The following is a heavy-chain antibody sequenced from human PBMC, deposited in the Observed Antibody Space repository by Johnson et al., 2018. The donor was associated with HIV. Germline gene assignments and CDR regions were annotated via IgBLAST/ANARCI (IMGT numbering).Heavy chain of an antibody. CDR2: IVGSGGST. Sequence: EVQLMESGGGLVQPGGSLRLSCAASGFTFTTYAINWVRQAPGKGLEWVSGIVGSGGSTYHADSVKGRFTISRDNSKNSLYLQMNSLRAEDTAVYYCASLSGGAFDIWGQGTMVTVSS. J-gene: IGHJ3*02. D-gene: IGHD2/OR15-2a*01. CDR1: GFTFTTYA. CDR3: ASLSGGAFDI. V-gene: IGHV3-23*01.